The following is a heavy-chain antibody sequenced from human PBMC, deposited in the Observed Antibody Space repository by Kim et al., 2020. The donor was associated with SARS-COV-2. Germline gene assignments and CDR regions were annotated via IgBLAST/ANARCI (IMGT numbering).Heavy chain of an antibody. Sequence: GSLKISCKGSGYIFTNYWIAWVRQVPGKGLEWVGLMSPDGSDTRYSPSFQGQVTISTDKSISTAYLQWHSLKASDTPIYYCARIYGADNLFDYWGQGTL. V-gene: IGHV5-51*06. CDR2: MSPDGSDT. D-gene: IGHD4-17*01. CDR1: GYIFTNYW. J-gene: IGHJ4*02. CDR3: ARIYGADNLFDY.